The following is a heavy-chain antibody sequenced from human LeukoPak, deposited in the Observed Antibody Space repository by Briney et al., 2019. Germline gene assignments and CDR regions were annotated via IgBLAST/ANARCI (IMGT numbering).Heavy chain of an antibody. V-gene: IGHV1-18*01. CDR2: ISAYSGNT. J-gene: IGHJ4*02. CDR3: ARGYYDSSDYQPGDY. Sequence: GASVKVSCKASGYTFTSYGISWVRQAPGQGLEWLGWISAYSGNTNYAQNLQGRLTMTTDTSTSTAYMELRSLRSDDTAMYYCARGYYDSSDYQPGDYWGQGTLVTVSS. D-gene: IGHD3-22*01. CDR1: GYTFTSYG.